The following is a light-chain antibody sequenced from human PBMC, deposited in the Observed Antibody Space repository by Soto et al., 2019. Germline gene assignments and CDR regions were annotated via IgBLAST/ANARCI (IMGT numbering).Light chain of an antibody. CDR1: QSVDIN. J-gene: IGKJ1*01. CDR3: QQYVTSPWT. Sequence: EIVLTQSPATLSVSPGERVTLSCRASQSVDINLAWYQQKPGQAPRLLIYGASTRATDMSGTFSGRGSGTEFTLTINNLRPEDFAVYYCQQYVTSPWTFGPGTKVEIK. V-gene: IGKV3-15*01. CDR2: GAS.